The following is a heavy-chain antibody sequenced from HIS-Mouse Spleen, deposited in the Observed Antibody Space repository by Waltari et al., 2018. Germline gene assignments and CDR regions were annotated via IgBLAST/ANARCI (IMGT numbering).Heavy chain of an antibody. CDR2: ISYDGSNK. V-gene: IGHV3-30-3*01. D-gene: IGHD2-15*01. CDR3: ARGFRWHDAFDI. J-gene: IGHJ3*02. CDR1: GFTFSSSA. Sequence: QVQLVESGGGVVQPGRSLRLSCAASGFTFSSSAMPRFRQAQGKGLEWVAVISYDGSNKYYAEPVKGRFTISRDNSKNTLYLQMNSLRAEDTAVYYCARGFRWHDAFDIWGQGTMVTVSS.